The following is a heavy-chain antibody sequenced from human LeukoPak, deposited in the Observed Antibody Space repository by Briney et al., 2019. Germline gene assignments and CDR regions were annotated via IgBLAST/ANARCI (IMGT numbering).Heavy chain of an antibody. D-gene: IGHD2-2*01. Sequence: GRSLRLSCATSGFNFSSHGMHWVRQAPGKGLEWVAVIWYDGINKYYGDSVKGRFTISRDNSKNTVYLQMNSLRAEDTAVYYCASRGGRYCSSTSCFDLDYWGQGTLVTVSS. CDR2: IWYDGINK. CDR1: GFNFSSHG. V-gene: IGHV3-33*01. CDR3: ASRGGRYCSSTSCFDLDY. J-gene: IGHJ4*02.